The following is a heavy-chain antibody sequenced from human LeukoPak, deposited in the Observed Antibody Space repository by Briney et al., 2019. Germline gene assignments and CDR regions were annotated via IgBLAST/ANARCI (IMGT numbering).Heavy chain of an antibody. CDR2: INQDGSEK. CDR3: ARLRTFDY. CDR1: GFTFSNYW. D-gene: IGHD1-14*01. V-gene: IGHV3-7*03. J-gene: IGHJ4*02. Sequence: GALRLSCAASGFTFSNYWMSWVRQAPGKGLEWVANINQDGSEKYYVGSVKGRFTISRDNADNSLYLQMNSLRAEDTAVYYCARLRTFDYWGQGTLVTVSS.